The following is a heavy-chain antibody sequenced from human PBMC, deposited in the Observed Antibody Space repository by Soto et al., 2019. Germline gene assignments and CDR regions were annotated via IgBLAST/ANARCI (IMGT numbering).Heavy chain of an antibody. V-gene: IGHV4-61*01. CDR2: IYYTGST. D-gene: IGHD3-16*01. Sequence: PSETLSLTCTVSGGSVSSGSSYWSWIRQPPGKGLEWIAYIYYTGSTNYNPSLQSRVTISIDTSKNQFSLKLSSVTAADTAIYYCTKGATSPFDSWGQGTRVTVSS. CDR3: TKGATSPFDS. CDR1: GGSVSSGSSY. J-gene: IGHJ4*02.